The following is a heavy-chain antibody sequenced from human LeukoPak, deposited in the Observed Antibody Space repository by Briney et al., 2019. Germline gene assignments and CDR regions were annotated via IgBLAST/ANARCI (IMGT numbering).Heavy chain of an antibody. J-gene: IGHJ4*02. V-gene: IGHV1-69*06. CDR3: ARETPRGYSYGSPFDC. D-gene: IGHD5-18*01. Sequence: GASVKVSFKASGGTFSSYAISWVRQAPGQGPGWMGGTNPFFGTANYAQKFQGRLTTTADKSTSTAYMELSSLRSEDSAVCYRARETPRGYSYGSPFDCGGQGTLATVSS. CDR1: GGTFSSYA. CDR2: TNPFFGTA.